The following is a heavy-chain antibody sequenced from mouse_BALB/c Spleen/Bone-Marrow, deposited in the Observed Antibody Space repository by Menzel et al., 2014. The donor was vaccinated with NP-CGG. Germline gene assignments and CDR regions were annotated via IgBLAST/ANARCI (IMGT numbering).Heavy chain of an antibody. CDR1: GYTFTSYY. V-gene: IGHV1S81*02. J-gene: IGHJ3*01. D-gene: IGHD2-13*01. Sequence: VQLQQSGAELVKPGASVKLSCKASGYTFTSYYMYWVKQRPGQGLEWTGEINPSNGGTNFNEKFKSKATLTVDKSSSTAYMQLSSPTSEDSAVYYCTREGDSPFAYWGQGTLVTVSA. CDR3: TREGDSPFAY. CDR2: INPSNGGT.